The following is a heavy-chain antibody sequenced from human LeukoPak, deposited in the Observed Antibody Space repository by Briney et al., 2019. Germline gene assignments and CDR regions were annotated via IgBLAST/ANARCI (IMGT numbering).Heavy chain of an antibody. J-gene: IGHJ4*02. CDR3: ATYYRGVGGRGH. D-gene: IGHD2-15*01. Sequence: SETLSLTCTVSGDSVSGQYLTWIRQPPGQGLEWIGQIYYSGSTHYNPALQSRLTMSLDTSKNQFSLTVTSVTAADTAVYYCATYYRGVGGRGHWGQGTLVTVST. CDR1: GDSVSGQY. V-gene: IGHV4-59*02. CDR2: IYYSGST.